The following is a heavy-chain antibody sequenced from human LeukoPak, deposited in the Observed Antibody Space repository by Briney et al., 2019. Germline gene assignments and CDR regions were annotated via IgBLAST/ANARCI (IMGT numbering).Heavy chain of an antibody. CDR2: IRYDGGDK. CDR1: GFTFTTYG. J-gene: IGHJ4*02. Sequence: TGGSLRLSCAASGFTFTTYGMHWVRQAPGKGLEWVAFIRYDGGDKYYADPVKGRFTISRDDSKNTLYLQMNSLRAEDTAVYYCAKNQFSSWYYFDYWGQGTLVTVSS. CDR3: AKNQFSSWYYFDY. V-gene: IGHV3-30*02. D-gene: IGHD2-2*01.